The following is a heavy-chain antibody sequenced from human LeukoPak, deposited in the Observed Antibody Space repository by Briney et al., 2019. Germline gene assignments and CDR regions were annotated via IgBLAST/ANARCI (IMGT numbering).Heavy chain of an antibody. CDR1: GGSISSYY. CDR3: ARGGGSSWSFLDY. D-gene: IGHD6-13*01. J-gene: IGHJ4*02. Sequence: PSETLSLTCTVSGGSISSYYWSWIRQPPGKGLEWIGYISDSGSTNYNPSLRSRVTISVDTSKNQFSLKLTYVTAADTAVYYCARGGGSSWSFLDYWGQGTLVTVSS. CDR2: ISDSGST. V-gene: IGHV4-59*12.